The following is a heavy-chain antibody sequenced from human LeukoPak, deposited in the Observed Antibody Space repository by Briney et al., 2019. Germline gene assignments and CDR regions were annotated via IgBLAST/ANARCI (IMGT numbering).Heavy chain of an antibody. Sequence: PGGSLRLPLSPLGFTFSSYAMGGVRPPPGKGREGVSSISGSGGSTYHADSVKGRFTISRDNSKNPLYLQMTSLIAEDTAVYYCAKDHPNFDWPYYSCGMDVWGQGTTVTVSS. D-gene: IGHD3-9*01. CDR3: AKDHPNFDWPYYSCGMDV. J-gene: IGHJ6*02. V-gene: IGHV3-23*01. CDR1: GFTFSSYA. CDR2: ISGSGGST.